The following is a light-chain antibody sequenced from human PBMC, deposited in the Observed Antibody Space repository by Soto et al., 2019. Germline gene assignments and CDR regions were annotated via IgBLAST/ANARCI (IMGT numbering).Light chain of an antibody. J-gene: IGLJ2*01. CDR2: SNS. Sequence: QSVLTQPPSASGAPGQRVTIPCSGSSSNIGSNIVNWYQQLPGTAPKLLIYSNSQRPSGVPDRFSGSKSGTSASLAISGLQSEDEADYYCAAWDDSLNVAVFGGGTKVTVL. V-gene: IGLV1-44*01. CDR3: AAWDDSLNVAV. CDR1: SSNIGSNI.